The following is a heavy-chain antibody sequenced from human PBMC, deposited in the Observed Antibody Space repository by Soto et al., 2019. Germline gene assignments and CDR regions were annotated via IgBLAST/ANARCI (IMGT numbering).Heavy chain of an antibody. V-gene: IGHV4-31*03. Sequence: SETLSLTCTVSGGSISSGGYYWSWIRQHPGKGLGWIGYIYYSGSTYYNPSLKSRVTISVDTSKNQFSLKLSSVTAADTAVSYCARALHCSSASCYWYYYYYYMDVWGKGTTVTVSS. J-gene: IGHJ6*03. CDR2: IYYSGST. CDR1: GGSISSGGYY. CDR3: ARALHCSSASCYWYYYYYYMDV. D-gene: IGHD2-2*01.